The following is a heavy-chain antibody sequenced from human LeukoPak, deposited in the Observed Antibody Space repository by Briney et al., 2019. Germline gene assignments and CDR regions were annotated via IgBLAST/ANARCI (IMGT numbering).Heavy chain of an antibody. Sequence: GGSLRLSCAVSGFAVSSNYMSWVRQAPGKGLEWVSVIYSGGGTYYADSVKGRLTISRDNSKNTVYLQMNSLRAEDTAVYYCARTGDSQGYWGQGTLVTVSS. J-gene: IGHJ4*02. CDR2: IYSGGGT. CDR3: ARTGDSQGY. D-gene: IGHD7-27*01. CDR1: GFAVSSNY. V-gene: IGHV3-53*01.